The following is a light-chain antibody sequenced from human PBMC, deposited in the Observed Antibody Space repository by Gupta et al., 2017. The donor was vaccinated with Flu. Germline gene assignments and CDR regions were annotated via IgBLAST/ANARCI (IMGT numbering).Light chain of an antibody. V-gene: IGLV3-25*03. CDR1: ALPKQY. J-gene: IGLJ1*01. CDR2: KDN. Sequence: SSALTQPPSVSVSPGQTARITCSGDALPKQYAYWYQHKAGQAPRLIIYKDNKRPSGIPERFSGSSSETTVTLTISGVQPEDEADYYCQSADSRGSALFVFGTGTWVTVL. CDR3: QSADSRGSALFV.